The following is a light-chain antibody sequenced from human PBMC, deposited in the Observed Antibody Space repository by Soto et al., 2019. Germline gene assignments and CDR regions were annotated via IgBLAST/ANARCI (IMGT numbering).Light chain of an antibody. Sequence: AIQMTQSPSSLSASVGDRVTITCRASQDIRTYVAWYQQKPGKPPQLLIYSASTLYIGVPSRFSGSGSGTDFTLTISSLQPDDFATYYCLQDYSYPFTFGPGTKVDIK. CDR3: LQDYSYPFT. J-gene: IGKJ3*01. CDR2: SAS. CDR1: QDIRTY. V-gene: IGKV1-6*02.